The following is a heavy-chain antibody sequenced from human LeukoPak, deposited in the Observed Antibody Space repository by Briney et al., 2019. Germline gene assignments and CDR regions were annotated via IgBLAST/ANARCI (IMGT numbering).Heavy chain of an antibody. D-gene: IGHD6-13*01. CDR3: ARARYSSSWYKLHSHFDY. V-gene: IGHV1-2*02. CDR1: GYTFTGYY. CDR2: INPNSGGT. J-gene: IGHJ4*02. Sequence: ALVKVSCKASGYTFTGYYMHWVRQAPGQGLEWMGWINPNSGGTNYAQKFQGRVTMTRDTSISTAYMELSRLRSDDTAVYYCARARYSSSWYKLHSHFDYWGQGTLVTVSS.